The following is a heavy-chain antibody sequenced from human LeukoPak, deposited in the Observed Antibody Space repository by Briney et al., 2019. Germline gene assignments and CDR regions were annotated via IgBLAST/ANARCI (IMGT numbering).Heavy chain of an antibody. CDR1: GYTFTSYG. V-gene: IGHV1-18*01. CDR3: ARDEGGSYSDYFDY. J-gene: IGHJ4*02. Sequence: ASVKLSCKASGYTFTSYGISWVRQAPGQGLEWIGWLSAYNGNTNYAQKLQGRITMTTDTSTSTAYMELRSLRSDDTAVYYCARDEGGSYSDYFDYWGQGTLVTVSS. CDR2: LSAYNGNT. D-gene: IGHD1-26*01.